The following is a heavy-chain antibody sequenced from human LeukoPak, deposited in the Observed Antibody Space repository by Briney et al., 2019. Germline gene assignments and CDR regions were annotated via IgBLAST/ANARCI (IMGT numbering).Heavy chain of an antibody. CDR1: GFTFSSYA. J-gene: IGHJ4*02. Sequence: GGSLRLSCAASGFTFSSYAMSWVRQAPGKGLEWVSAISGSGGSTYYADSVKGRFTISRDNSKNTLYLQMNSLRAEDTAVYYYAKVIAVAGIVHDYWGQGTLVTVSS. CDR3: AKVIAVAGIVHDY. D-gene: IGHD6-19*01. V-gene: IGHV3-23*01. CDR2: ISGSGGST.